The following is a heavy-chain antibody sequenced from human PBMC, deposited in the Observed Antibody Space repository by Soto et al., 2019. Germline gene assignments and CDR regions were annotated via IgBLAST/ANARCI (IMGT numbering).Heavy chain of an antibody. CDR3: ARDQYCSGGSCYLSPFYYYYYGMDV. J-gene: IGHJ6*02. CDR1: GGSISSYY. CDR2: IYTSGST. D-gene: IGHD2-15*01. Sequence: SETLSLTCTVSGGSISSYYWSWIRQPAGKGLEWIGRIYTSGSTNYNPSLKSRVTMSVDTSKNQFSLKLSSVTAADTAVYYCARDQYCSGGSCYLSPFYYYYYGMDVWGQGTTVT. V-gene: IGHV4-4*07.